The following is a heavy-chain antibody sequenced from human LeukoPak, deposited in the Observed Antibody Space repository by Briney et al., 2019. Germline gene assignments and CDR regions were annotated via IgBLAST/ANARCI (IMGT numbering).Heavy chain of an antibody. CDR3: ARGPLNYYDSSGYSSYWYFDL. V-gene: IGHV1-18*01. CDR1: GYTFTSYG. J-gene: IGHJ2*01. D-gene: IGHD3-22*01. CDR2: ISAYNGNT. Sequence: GASVKVSCKASGYTFTSYGISWVRQAPGQGLEWMGWISAYNGNTNYALKLQGRVTMTTDTSTSTAYMELRSLRSDDTAVYYCARGPLNYYDSSGYSSYWYFDLWGRGTLVTVSS.